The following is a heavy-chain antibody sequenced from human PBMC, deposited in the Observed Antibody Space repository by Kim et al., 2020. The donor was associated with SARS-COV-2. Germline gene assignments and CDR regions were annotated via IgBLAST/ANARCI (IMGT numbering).Heavy chain of an antibody. Sequence: SSTSYADSVKGRFTISRDNAKNTLYLQMNSLRAEDTAVYYCASSAPVMDVWGQGTTVTVSS. CDR3: ASSAPVMDV. V-gene: IGHV3-74*01. CDR2: SST. D-gene: IGHD2-2*01. J-gene: IGHJ6*02.